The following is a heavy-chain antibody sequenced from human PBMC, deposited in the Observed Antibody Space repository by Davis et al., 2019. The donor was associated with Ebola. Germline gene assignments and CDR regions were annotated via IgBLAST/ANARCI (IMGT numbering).Heavy chain of an antibody. CDR3: ATFVLGYCSGGSCYNYFDD. CDR2: IYYSGTT. J-gene: IGHJ4*02. CDR1: GGSFSSYY. Sequence: SETLSLTFAVYGGSFSSYYWSWIRQSPGKGLEWIGYIYYSGTTSYNPSLKSRVSISVDTSKNQFSLRLRSVIAADTAVYYCATFVLGYCSGGSCYNYFDDWGQGTLVTVSS. V-gene: IGHV4-59*01. D-gene: IGHD2-15*01.